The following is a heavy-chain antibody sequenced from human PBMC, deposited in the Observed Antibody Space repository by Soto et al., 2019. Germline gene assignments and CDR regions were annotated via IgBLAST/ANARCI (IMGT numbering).Heavy chain of an antibody. CDR2: ISGSGGRT. D-gene: IGHD1-26*01. CDR3: AKAHEPTRSYYYYYGMDV. J-gene: IGHJ6*02. CDR1: GFTFSSYA. V-gene: IGHV3-23*01. Sequence: GGSLRLSCAASGFTFSSYAMSWVRQAPGKGLEWVSAISGSGGRTYYADSVKGRFTISRDNSKNTLYLQMNSLRAEDTAVYYCAKAHEPTRSYYYYYGMDVWGQGTTVTVSS.